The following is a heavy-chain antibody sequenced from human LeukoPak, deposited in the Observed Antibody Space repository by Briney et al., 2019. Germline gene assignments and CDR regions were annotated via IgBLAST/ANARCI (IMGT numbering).Heavy chain of an antibody. CDR3: ARAFGPSDY. CDR2: IYYSGST. V-gene: IGHV4-59*01. CDR1: GFTFSSYG. D-gene: IGHD3/OR15-3a*01. J-gene: IGHJ4*02. Sequence: LRLSCAASGFTFSSYGMHWIRQPPGKGLEWIGYIYYSGSTNYNPSLKSRVTISVDTSKNQFSLKLSSVTAADTAVYYCARAFGPSDYWGQGTLVTVSS.